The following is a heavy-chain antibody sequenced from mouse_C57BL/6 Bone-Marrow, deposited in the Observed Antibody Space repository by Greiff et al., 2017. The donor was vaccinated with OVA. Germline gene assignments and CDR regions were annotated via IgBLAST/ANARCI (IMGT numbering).Heavy chain of an antibody. CDR3: ALIYYDYDPFAY. V-gene: IGHV14-3*01. D-gene: IGHD2-4*01. J-gene: IGHJ3*01. CDR2: IEPANGNT. Sequence: EVKLQESVAELVRPGASVKLSCTASGFNIKNTYMHWVKQRPEQGLEWIGRIEPANGNTKYAPKFQGKATITADTSSNTAYLQLRSLTSEDTAIYYCALIYYDYDPFAYWGQGTLVTVSA. CDR1: GFNIKNTY.